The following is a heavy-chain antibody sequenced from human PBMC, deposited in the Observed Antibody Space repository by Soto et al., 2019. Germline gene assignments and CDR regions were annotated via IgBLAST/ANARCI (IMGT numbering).Heavy chain of an antibody. Sequence: PGGSLRLSCAVSGFTFSNYWMHWVRQAPGKGLVWVSRINADGSSTSYADSVKGRFTISRDNAKNKLYLQMNSLSADDTAVYYCVRLSGPYGYWGQGTLVTVSS. CDR1: GFTFSNYW. CDR3: VRLSGPYGY. D-gene: IGHD3-10*01. J-gene: IGHJ4*02. CDR2: INADGSST. V-gene: IGHV3-74*01.